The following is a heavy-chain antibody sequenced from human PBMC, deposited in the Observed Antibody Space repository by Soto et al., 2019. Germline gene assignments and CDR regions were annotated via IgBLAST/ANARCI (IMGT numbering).Heavy chain of an antibody. V-gene: IGHV4-34*01. J-gene: IGHJ4*02. Sequence: PSETLSLTCAVYGGSFSGYYWSWIRQPPGKGLEWIGEINHSGSTNYNPSHKSRVTISVDTSKNQFSLKLSSVTAADTAVYYCARDRTYYDYIWGSYRYSYWGQGTLVTVSS. D-gene: IGHD3-16*02. CDR3: ARDRTYYDYIWGSYRYSY. CDR1: GGSFSGYY. CDR2: INHSGST.